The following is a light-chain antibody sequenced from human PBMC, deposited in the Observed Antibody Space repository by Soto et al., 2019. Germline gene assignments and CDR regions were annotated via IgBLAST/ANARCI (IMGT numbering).Light chain of an antibody. CDR3: AAWDDSLSGVV. CDR2: SNN. Sequence: QSVLTQPPSASGTPGQRVTISCSGSTSNIGSNFVFWYQQLPGTAPTLLIYSNNQRPSGVPDRFSGSKSGTSVSLAISGLGSEDGADYFCAAWDDSLSGVVFGGGTKVTVL. J-gene: IGLJ2*01. V-gene: IGLV1-47*02. CDR1: TSNIGSNF.